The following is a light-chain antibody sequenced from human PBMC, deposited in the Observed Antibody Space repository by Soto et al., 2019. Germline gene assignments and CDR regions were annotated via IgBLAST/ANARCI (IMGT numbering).Light chain of an antibody. Sequence: QSVLTQPPSASGTPGQRVTISCSGSSSNIGSNYVYWYQHLPGTAPKLLTHGNNHRPSGVPDRFSGSKSGTSASLAISGLQPEDEADYCCAAWDDSLNEYVFGDGTKVTVL. V-gene: IGLV1-44*01. CDR1: SSNIGSNY. J-gene: IGLJ1*01. CDR2: GNN. CDR3: AAWDDSLNEYV.